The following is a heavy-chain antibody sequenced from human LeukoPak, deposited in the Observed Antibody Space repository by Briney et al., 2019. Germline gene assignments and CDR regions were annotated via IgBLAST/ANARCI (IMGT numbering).Heavy chain of an antibody. J-gene: IGHJ4*02. CDR2: ISSDGDKR. Sequence: GGSLRLSCSASGITSSSYAMHWVRQAPPKGLGYGSGISSDGDKRYYADSVTGRFIISRDTPKNTLYLQMSSLRAEDTAVYYCVKDQRLTLGVFAFWGQGTLVTVSS. V-gene: IGHV3-64D*09. CDR1: GITSSSYA. D-gene: IGHD1-1*01. CDR3: VKDQRLTLGVFAF.